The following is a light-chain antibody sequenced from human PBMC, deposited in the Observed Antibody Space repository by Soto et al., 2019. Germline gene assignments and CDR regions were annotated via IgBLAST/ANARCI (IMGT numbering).Light chain of an antibody. J-gene: IGKJ3*01. CDR2: GAS. CDR1: QTVSNY. V-gene: IGKV3-11*01. CDR3: QQRSNWPPTFT. Sequence: EIVLTQSPATLYLSPGERATLSCRASQTVSNYLAWYQQKPGQAPGPLIYGASNRATGVPARFSGSGSGTDFTLSSTSLEPEDFAVYYCQQRSNWPPTFTFGPWTKVDVK.